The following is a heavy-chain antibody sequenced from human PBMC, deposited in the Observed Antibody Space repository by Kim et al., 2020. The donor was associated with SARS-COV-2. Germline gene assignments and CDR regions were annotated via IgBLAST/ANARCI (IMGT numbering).Heavy chain of an antibody. CDR1: GYTFTSND. CDR3: ARVFGFYYHYMDV. CDR2: VKTDGGDT. D-gene: IGHD3-10*01. V-gene: IGHV1-8*01. J-gene: IGHJ6*03. Sequence: ASVKVSCKPSGYTFTSNDISWVRQATGQGLEWMGWVKTDGGDTVYAQKFQGRIIMAWNTSTSTAYMELSGLTSEDTAVYYCARVFGFYYHYMDVWGKGPT.